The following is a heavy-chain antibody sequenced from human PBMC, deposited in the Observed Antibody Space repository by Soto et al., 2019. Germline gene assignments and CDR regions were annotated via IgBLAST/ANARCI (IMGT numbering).Heavy chain of an antibody. CDR3: ARDYYDSSGPRGYWFDP. J-gene: IGHJ5*02. V-gene: IGHV1-2*02. CDR2: INPNSGGT. D-gene: IGHD3-22*01. Sequence: ASVKVSCKASGYTFTVYYMHCVLQSRLQGLDWMGWINPNSGGTNYAQKFQGRVTMTRDTSISTAYVELSRLRSDDTAVYYCARDYYDSSGPRGYWFDPWGQGTLVTVSS. CDR1: GYTFTVYY.